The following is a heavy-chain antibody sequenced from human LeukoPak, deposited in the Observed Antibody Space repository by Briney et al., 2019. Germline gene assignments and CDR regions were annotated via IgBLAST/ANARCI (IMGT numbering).Heavy chain of an antibody. J-gene: IGHJ3*01. Sequence: PGGSLRLSCAASGFTFSNYAMSWVRQAPGKGLEWVSAISGSGGSTYYADSVKGRFTISRHNSKNTLYLQMNSLRAEDTAVYYCASMIGLYGDAFDVWGEGTMVTVSS. V-gene: IGHV3-23*01. CDR2: ISGSGGST. CDR1: GFTFSNYA. D-gene: IGHD6-19*01. CDR3: ASMIGLYGDAFDV.